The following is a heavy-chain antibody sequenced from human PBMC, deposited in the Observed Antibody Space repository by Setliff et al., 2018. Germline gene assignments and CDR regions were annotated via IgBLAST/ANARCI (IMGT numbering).Heavy chain of an antibody. CDR1: GYNFTGYY. Sequence: GASVKVSCKASGYNFTGYYMYWVRQAPGQGLEWMGWNNPNSGGTNYAQKFQGRVSMTRDTSISTAFLELNGLRSDDTAVYYCTKDLKKWLQFGWYFDLWGRGTLVTVSS. J-gene: IGHJ2*01. CDR3: TKDLKKWLQFGWYFDL. D-gene: IGHD5-12*01. V-gene: IGHV1-2*02. CDR2: NNPNSGGT.